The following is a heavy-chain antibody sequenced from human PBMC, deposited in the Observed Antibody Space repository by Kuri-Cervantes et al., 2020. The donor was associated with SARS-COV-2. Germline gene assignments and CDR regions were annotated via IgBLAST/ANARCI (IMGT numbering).Heavy chain of an antibody. CDR1: GFTFSSYE. D-gene: IGHD3-3*01. CDR2: IKADGGEM. Sequence: GGSLRLSCAASGFTFSSYEMNWVRQAPGKGLEWVAAIKADGGEMVYVDSAKGRFTISRDNAKNSVFLQMNSVRIEDTSLYFCAWGRGWTFDIWGRGTMVTVSS. J-gene: IGHJ3*02. CDR3: AWGRGWTFDI. V-gene: IGHV3-7*04.